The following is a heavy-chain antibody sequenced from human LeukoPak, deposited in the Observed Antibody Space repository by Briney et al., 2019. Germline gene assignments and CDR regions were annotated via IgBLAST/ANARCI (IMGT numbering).Heavy chain of an antibody. J-gene: IGHJ4*02. CDR2: ISGSGGST. CDR1: GFTFSIYA. D-gene: IGHD2-15*01. V-gene: IGHV3-23*01. Sequence: GGSLRLSCAASGFTFSIYAMSWVRQAPGKGLEWVSAISGSGGSTYYADSVKGRFTISRDNSKNTLYLQMNSLRAEDTAVYYCAKAEDIVVVVAATSFDYWGQGTLVTVSS. CDR3: AKAEDIVVVVAATSFDY.